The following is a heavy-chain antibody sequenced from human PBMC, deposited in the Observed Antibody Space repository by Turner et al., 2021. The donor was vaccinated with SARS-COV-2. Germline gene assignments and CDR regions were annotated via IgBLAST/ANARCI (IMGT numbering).Heavy chain of an antibody. CDR1: GFTFSDHY. J-gene: IGHJ4*02. Sequence: QVQLVESGGGLVKPGGSLRLSCAASGFTFSDHYMSWLRQAPGKGLEYSSYIRGTSSDTNHADSGKGRFAISRDNAKKSLYLQMNNLGVEETAVYYCARGARALDSWGQGTLVTVSS. V-gene: IGHV3-11*06. CDR3: ARGARALDS. CDR2: IRGTSSDT. D-gene: IGHD6-6*01.